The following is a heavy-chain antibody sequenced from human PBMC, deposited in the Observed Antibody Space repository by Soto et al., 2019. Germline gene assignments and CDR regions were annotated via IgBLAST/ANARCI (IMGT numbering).Heavy chain of an antibody. Sequence: GESLKISCKGSGYNFAGYWIAWVRQMPGKGLELMGIIYPSDSDTRYRPSFQGQVTISADKSISSAYLQWSSLRTSDTAMYYCARGGVSTRTFDYWGQGTPVTVSS. J-gene: IGHJ4*02. V-gene: IGHV5-51*01. D-gene: IGHD3-3*01. CDR2: IYPSDSDT. CDR3: ARGGVSTRTFDY. CDR1: GYNFAGYW.